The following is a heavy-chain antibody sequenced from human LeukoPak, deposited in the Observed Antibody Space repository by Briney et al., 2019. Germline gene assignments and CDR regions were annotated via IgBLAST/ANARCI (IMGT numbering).Heavy chain of an antibody. CDR3: AKWTRYCSGGSCYGGTFGY. CDR2: ISGSGGST. D-gene: IGHD2-15*01. CDR1: GFTFSSYA. V-gene: IGHV3-23*01. J-gene: IGHJ4*02. Sequence: GGSLRLSCAASGFTFSSYAMSWVRQAPGKGLEWVSAISGSGGSTYYADSVKGRFTISRDNSKNTVYLQMNSLRAEDTAVYYCAKWTRYCSGGSCYGGTFGYWGQGTLVTVSS.